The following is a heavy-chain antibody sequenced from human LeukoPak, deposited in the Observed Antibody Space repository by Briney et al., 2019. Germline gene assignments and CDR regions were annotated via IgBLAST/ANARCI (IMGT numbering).Heavy chain of an antibody. V-gene: IGHV3-48*04. J-gene: IGHJ4*02. CDR3: ARNLSVAGTGY. CDR2: ISSSSSTI. Sequence: GGSLRLSCAASGFTFSSYSMNWVRQAPGKGLEWVSYISSSSSTIYYADSVKGRFTISRDNAKNSLYLQMNSLRAEDTAVYYCARNLSVAGTGYWGQGTLVTVSS. CDR1: GFTFSSYS. D-gene: IGHD6-19*01.